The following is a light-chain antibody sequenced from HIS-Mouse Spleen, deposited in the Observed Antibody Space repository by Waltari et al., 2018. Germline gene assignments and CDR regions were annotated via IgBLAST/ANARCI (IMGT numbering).Light chain of an antibody. CDR2: EVS. CDR1: SSDVGSYNR. CDR3: SSYTSSSTV. V-gene: IGLV2-18*02. Sequence: QSALTQPPSVSGSPGQSVTISCTGTSSDVGSYNRVSWYQQPPGTAPKLMIYEVSNRPSGLPDHFSGSKSGNTASLTISGLQAEDEADYYCSSYTSSSTVFGTGTKVTVL. J-gene: IGLJ1*01.